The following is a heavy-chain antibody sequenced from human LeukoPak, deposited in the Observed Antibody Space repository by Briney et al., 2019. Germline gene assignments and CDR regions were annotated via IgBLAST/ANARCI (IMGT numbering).Heavy chain of an antibody. CDR1: GFTFDDYA. CDR3: ARYMTDYSSWGDYYYYYMDV. D-gene: IGHD6-6*01. V-gene: IGHV3-9*01. CDR2: ISWNSGSI. J-gene: IGHJ6*03. Sequence: GRSLRLSCAASGFTFDDYAMHWVRQAPGKGLEWVSGISWNSGSIGYADSVKGRFTISRDNAKNSLYLQMNSLRAEDTAVYYCARYMTDYSSWGDYYYYYMDVWGKGTTVTVSS.